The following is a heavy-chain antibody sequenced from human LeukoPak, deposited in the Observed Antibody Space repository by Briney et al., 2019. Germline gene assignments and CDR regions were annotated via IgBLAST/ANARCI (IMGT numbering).Heavy chain of an antibody. D-gene: IGHD2-2*01. CDR1: GGSISSGGYY. CDR2: IYHSGST. J-gene: IGHJ5*02. V-gene: IGHV4-30-2*01. CDR3: ASPYCSSTSCYRWFDP. Sequence: SETLSLTCTVSGGSISSGGYYWSWIRQPPGKGLEWIGYIYHSGSTYYNPSLKSRVTISVDTSKNQFSLKLSSVTAADTAVYYCASPYCSSTSCYRWFDPWGQGTLVTVSS.